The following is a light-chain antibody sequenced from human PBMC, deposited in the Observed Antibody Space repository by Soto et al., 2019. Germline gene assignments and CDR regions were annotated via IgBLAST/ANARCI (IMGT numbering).Light chain of an antibody. CDR2: DVS. J-gene: IGLJ1*01. CDR1: SSDVGGYNY. V-gene: IGLV2-11*01. Sequence: QSVLTQPRSVSGSPGQSVTISCTGTSSDVGGYNYVSGYQQHPGQAPKLMIYDVSNRPSGVPDRFSGSKSGNTASLTISGLQAEDEAEYYCCSYSGRCTYVFGTGTKLTVL. CDR3: CSYSGRCTYV.